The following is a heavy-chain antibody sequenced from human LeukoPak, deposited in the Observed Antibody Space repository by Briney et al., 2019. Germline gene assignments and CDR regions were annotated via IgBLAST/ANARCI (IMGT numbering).Heavy chain of an antibody. CDR2: INHSGST. V-gene: IGHV4-34*01. Sequence: PSETLSLTCAVYGGSFSGYYWSWIRQPPGKGLEWIGEINHSGSTNYNPSLKSRVTTSVDTSKNQFSLKLSSVTAADTAVYYCARGVYSSSWGWFDPWGQGTLVTVSS. CDR3: ARGVYSSSWGWFDP. CDR1: GGSFSGYY. D-gene: IGHD6-13*01. J-gene: IGHJ5*02.